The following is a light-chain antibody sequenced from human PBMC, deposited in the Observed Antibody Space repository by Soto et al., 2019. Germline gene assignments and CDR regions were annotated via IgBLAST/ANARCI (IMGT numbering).Light chain of an antibody. V-gene: IGLV2-14*01. CDR3: SSYISSSTVV. J-gene: IGLJ3*02. Sequence: QSALTQPASVSGSPGQSITISCTGTSSDIGGYNYVSWYQQHPGTAPKLLIYDVSNRPSGVSNRFSGSKSGNAASLTISRLHAEDEADYYCSSYISSSTVVFGGGTKVTVL. CDR1: SSDIGGYNY. CDR2: DVS.